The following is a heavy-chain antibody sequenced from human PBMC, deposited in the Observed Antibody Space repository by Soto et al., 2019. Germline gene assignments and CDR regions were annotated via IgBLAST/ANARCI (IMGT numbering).Heavy chain of an antibody. J-gene: IGHJ4*02. V-gene: IGHV3-7*03. Sequence: GGSLRLSCATSGFTFRSYGMTWVRQAPGKGPEWVANIKPDGSEKQYVDSVKGRFTVSRDNAKKSLDLQMNSLRVEDTDVYYCARAEDYDFWSGPPKYFDNWGQATQVNVSS. D-gene: IGHD3-3*01. CDR2: IKPDGSEK. CDR1: GFTFRSYG. CDR3: ARAEDYDFWSGPPKYFDN.